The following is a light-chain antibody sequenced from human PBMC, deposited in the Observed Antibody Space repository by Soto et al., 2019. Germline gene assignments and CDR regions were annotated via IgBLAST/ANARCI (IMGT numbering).Light chain of an antibody. Sequence: QSALTQPASVSGSPGQSIAISCTGTTSGVGGFDFVSWYQQHPGKAPKLMIWDVNNRPSGVSTRFSGSKSGNTASLTISGLQAEDEAYYYCSSYTNKNTEVFGGGTKLTVL. CDR1: TSGVGGFDF. CDR2: DVN. V-gene: IGLV2-14*01. J-gene: IGLJ2*01. CDR3: SSYTNKNTEV.